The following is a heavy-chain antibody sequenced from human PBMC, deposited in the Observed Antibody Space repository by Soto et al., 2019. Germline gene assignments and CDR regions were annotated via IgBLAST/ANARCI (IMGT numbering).Heavy chain of an antibody. CDR3: ARRSGWYFQRDY. CDR2: INHSGST. Sequence: QVQLQQWGAGLLKPSETMSLTSAVYGGSFSGYYWSWIRPPPGKGLECIGEINHSGSTNYNPSLKSRVTIAVDTSKNQFSLKLSSVTAADTAVYYCARRSGWYFQRDYWGQGTLVTVSS. CDR1: GGSFSGYY. J-gene: IGHJ4*02. V-gene: IGHV4-34*01. D-gene: IGHD6-19*01.